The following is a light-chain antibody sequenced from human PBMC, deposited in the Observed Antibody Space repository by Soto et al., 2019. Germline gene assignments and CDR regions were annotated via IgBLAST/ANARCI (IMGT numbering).Light chain of an antibody. CDR1: QNVNID. J-gene: IGKJ3*01. V-gene: IGKV3D-15*01. Sequence: EIVLTQSPATLSVSPGESATLSCRASQNVNIDLVWYQQKPGQAPKVLMFSASARETGIPARFSGGGSETEFTLTISSLQPEDSAVYYCQQYNTWHFTFGPGTKVDIK. CDR3: QQYNTWHFT. CDR2: SAS.